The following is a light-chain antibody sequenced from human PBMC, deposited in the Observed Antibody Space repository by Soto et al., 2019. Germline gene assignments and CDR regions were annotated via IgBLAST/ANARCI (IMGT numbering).Light chain of an antibody. Sequence: EIVLTQSPATLSLSPGERATLSSRASQNVTSYLARYQQKPGQASRLLIYDASDRATGIPARFSGSGSGTDFTLTISSLEPEDFAVYYCQQRSNWPPITFGQGTRLEIK. J-gene: IGKJ5*01. CDR1: QNVTSY. CDR2: DAS. CDR3: QQRSNWPPIT. V-gene: IGKV3-11*01.